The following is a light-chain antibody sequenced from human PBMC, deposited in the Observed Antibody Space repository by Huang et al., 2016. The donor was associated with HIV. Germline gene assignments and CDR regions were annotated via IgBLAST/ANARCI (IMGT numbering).Light chain of an antibody. J-gene: IGKJ1*01. CDR2: AGS. CDR3: QQTYDTPWT. CDR1: QNIKSY. V-gene: IGKV1-39*01. Sequence: DIQMTQSPSSLSASVGDRVTITCRASQNIKSYLNWYQQKPGKAPKVLIYAGSTLQSGGPSRFSGTESGTHFTLTINSLRPEDFATYYCQQTYDTPWTFGHGTKVEIK.